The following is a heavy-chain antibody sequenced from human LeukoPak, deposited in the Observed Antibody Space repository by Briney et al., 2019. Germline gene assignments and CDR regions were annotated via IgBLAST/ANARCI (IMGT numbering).Heavy chain of an antibody. CDR3: TRGGYSSSWFWID. CDR2: KKQDGSEK. V-gene: IGHV3-7*04. D-gene: IGHD6-13*01. Sequence: GGSLRLSCAASGFTFSNYWMTWVRQGPGKGLEWVANKKQDGSEKYYVDSLKGRFTISRDNAKNSLYLQMNSLRAEDTAVYYCTRGGYSSSWFWIDWRQGILVTASS. J-gene: IGHJ4*02. CDR1: GFTFSNYW.